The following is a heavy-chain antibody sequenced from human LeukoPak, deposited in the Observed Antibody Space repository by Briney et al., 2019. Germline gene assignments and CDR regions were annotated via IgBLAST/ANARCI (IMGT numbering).Heavy chain of an antibody. CDR3: ARAETKMTTVTRTEFDP. J-gene: IGHJ5*02. CDR1: GYSISSGYY. V-gene: IGHV4-38-2*02. Sequence: SETLSLTCIVSGYSISSGYYWGWIRQPPGKGLEWIGSIYHSGSTYYNPSLKSRVTISVDTSKNQFSLKLSSVTAADTAVCYCARAETKMTTVTRTEFDPWGQGTLVTVSS. D-gene: IGHD4-17*01. CDR2: IYHSGST.